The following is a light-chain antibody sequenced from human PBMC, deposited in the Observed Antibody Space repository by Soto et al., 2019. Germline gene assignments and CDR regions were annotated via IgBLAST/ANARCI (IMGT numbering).Light chain of an antibody. Sequence: DIVMPQSPESLAVSRGERSTIHCTCSQSISPKSNNRNYLAWYQQKPGQPPKLLIYWASTRESGVPDRFSGSGSGTDFTLTISSLQAEDFATYYCQQLNSYPITFGQGTRLEIK. CDR1: QSISPKSNNRNY. J-gene: IGKJ5*01. CDR3: QQLNSYPIT. V-gene: IGKV4-1*01. CDR2: WAS.